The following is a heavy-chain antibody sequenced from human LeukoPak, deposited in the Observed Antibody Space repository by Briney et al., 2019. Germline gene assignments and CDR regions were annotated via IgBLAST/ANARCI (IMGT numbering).Heavy chain of an antibody. Sequence: GGSLKISCKASGYIFTSYCIGWVRHMPRKSLEWMVTIYPGDADIRYSPSFQGEVTISANNTITTSYRQWSSLKASDTGMYDCARRLSGYYGAYWGQGTLVTVSS. D-gene: IGHD3-22*01. V-gene: IGHV5-51*01. CDR1: GYIFTSYC. CDR2: IYPGDADI. J-gene: IGHJ4*02. CDR3: ARRLSGYYGAY.